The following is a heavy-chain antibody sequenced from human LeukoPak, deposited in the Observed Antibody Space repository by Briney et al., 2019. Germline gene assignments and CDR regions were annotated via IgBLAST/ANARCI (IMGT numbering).Heavy chain of an antibody. CDR1: GGSFSGYY. J-gene: IGHJ4*02. CDR3: ARGLYDDYSFDY. D-gene: IGHD4-17*01. Sequence: SETLSLTCAVYGGSFSGYYWSWIRQPPGKGLEWIGEINHSGSTNYNPSLKSRVTISVDTSKNQFSLKLSSVTAADTAVYYCARGLYDDYSFDYWGQGTLVTVSS. CDR2: INHSGST. V-gene: IGHV4-34*01.